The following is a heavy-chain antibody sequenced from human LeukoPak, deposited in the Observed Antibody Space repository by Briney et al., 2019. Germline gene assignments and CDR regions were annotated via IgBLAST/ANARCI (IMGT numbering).Heavy chain of an antibody. J-gene: IGHJ6*03. Sequence: ASVKVSCKASGYTFTSYDINWVRQATGQGLEWMGWMNPNSGNTGYAQKFQGRVTMTRNTSISTAYMELSSLRSEDTAVYYCVRGLYYYGSGTNYYYYYMDVWGKGTTVTVSS. V-gene: IGHV1-8*01. CDR1: GYTFTSYD. D-gene: IGHD3-10*01. CDR3: VRGLYYYGSGTNYYYYYMDV. CDR2: MNPNSGNT.